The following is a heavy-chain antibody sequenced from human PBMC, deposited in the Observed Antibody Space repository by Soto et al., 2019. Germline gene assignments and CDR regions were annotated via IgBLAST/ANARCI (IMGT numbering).Heavy chain of an antibody. CDR3: ARLSNGPGIAVGRASNWFDP. D-gene: IGHD6-19*01. J-gene: IGHJ5*02. CDR1: GGSFSGYY. CDR2: INHSGST. Sequence: PSETLSLTCAVYGGSFSGYYWSWIRQPPGKGLEWIGEINHSGSTNYNPSLKSRVTISVDTSKNQFSLKLSSVTAADTAVYYCARLSNGPGIAVGRASNWFDPWGQGTLVTVSS. V-gene: IGHV4-34*01.